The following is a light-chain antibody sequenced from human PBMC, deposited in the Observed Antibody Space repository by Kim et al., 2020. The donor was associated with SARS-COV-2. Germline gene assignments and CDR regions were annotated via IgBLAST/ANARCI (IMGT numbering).Light chain of an antibody. J-gene: IGKJ2*01. V-gene: IGKV3-15*01. Sequence: VSPGERATLSCRASQSVSSNLAWYQQTPGQAPRLLIYGASTRATGIPSRFSGSGSGTEFTLTISSLQSEDFAVYSCQQYNNWPYTFGQGTKLEI. CDR1: QSVSSN. CDR3: QQYNNWPYT. CDR2: GAS.